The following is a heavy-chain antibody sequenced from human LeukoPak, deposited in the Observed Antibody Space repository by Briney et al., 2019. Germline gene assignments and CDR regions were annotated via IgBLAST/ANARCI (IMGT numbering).Heavy chain of an antibody. V-gene: IGHV3-72*01. J-gene: IGHJ4*02. CDR1: GFTFSDHY. CDR3: TRGLCTGGACYSGVC. CDR2: TRDKAYSYTT. Sequence: PGGSLRLSCAASGFTFSDHYMDWVRQAPGKGLEWVGRTRDKAYSYTTEYAASVKGRFTISRDDSQNSLYLQMNSLKTEDTAMYYCTRGLCTGGACYSGVCWGQGTLVTVSS. D-gene: IGHD2-15*01.